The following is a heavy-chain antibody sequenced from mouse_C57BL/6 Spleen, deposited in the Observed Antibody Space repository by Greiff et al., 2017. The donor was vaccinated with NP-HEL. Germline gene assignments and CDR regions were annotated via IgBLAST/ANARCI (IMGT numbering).Heavy chain of an antibody. D-gene: IGHD2-1*01. V-gene: IGHV1-69*01. J-gene: IGHJ1*03. CDR3: PRLDGNPSYWYFDV. CDR2: IDPSDSYT. Sequence: VQLQQPGAELVMPGASVKLSCKASGYTFTSYWMHWVKQRPGQGLEWIGEIDPSDSYTNYNQKFKGKSTLTVDKSSSTAYMQLSSLTSEDSAVYYCPRLDGNPSYWYFDVWGTGTTVTVSS. CDR1: GYTFTSYW.